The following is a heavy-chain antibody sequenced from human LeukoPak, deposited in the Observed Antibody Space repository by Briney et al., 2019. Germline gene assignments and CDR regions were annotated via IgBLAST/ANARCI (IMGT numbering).Heavy chain of an antibody. CDR3: ARVRKLLWFGESPPYYMDV. J-gene: IGHJ6*03. CDR2: IYYSGST. D-gene: IGHD3-10*01. Sequence: PSETLSLTCTVSGGSISSGSYYWSWIRQPAGKGLEWIGYIYYSGSTNYNPSLKSRVTISVDTSKNQFSLKLSSVTAADTAVYYCARVRKLLWFGESPPYYMDVWGKGTTVTVSS. CDR1: GGSISSGSYY. V-gene: IGHV4-61*10.